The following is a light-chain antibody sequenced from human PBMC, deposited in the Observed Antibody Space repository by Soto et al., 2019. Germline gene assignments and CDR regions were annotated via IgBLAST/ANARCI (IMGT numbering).Light chain of an antibody. V-gene: IGLV2-14*03. J-gene: IGLJ1*01. Sequence: QSVLTQPASASGSPGQSITISCTGTSSDVGGYNFVSWYQQHPGKAPKLMIYEVTSRPSGVSNRFSGSKSGNTASLTISGLQAEDEANYYCNSYTTGSTHVFGTGTRAPS. CDR1: SSDVGGYNF. CDR2: EVT. CDR3: NSYTTGSTHV.